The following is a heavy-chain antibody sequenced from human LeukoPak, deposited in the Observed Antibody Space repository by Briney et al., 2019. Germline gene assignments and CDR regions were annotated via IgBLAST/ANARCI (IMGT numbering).Heavy chain of an antibody. Sequence: GGSLRLSCAASGFTFSNYWMSWVRQTPGKGLEWVANIKQDGSEKYYVDSVKGRFTISRDNAKNSLYLQMNSLRAEDTAIYYCARGYCLLEYWGQGTLVTVSS. CDR2: IKQDGSEK. CDR1: GFTFSNYW. J-gene: IGHJ4*02. V-gene: IGHV3-7*05. CDR3: ARGYCLLEY. D-gene: IGHD2-15*01.